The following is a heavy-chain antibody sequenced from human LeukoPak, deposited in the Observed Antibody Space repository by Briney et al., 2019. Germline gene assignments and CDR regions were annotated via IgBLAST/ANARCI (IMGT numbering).Heavy chain of an antibody. Sequence: GGSLRLSCAASGFPLRSYGMSWVRQAPGKGLEWFSAISGNGGSTYYADSVKGRFTISRDNSNNMLYLQMNSLRAEDTAVYYCAKVLSTGYYYDHWGQGTLVSVSS. CDR1: GFPLRSYG. CDR2: ISGNGGST. V-gene: IGHV3-23*01. CDR3: AKVLSTGYYYDH. J-gene: IGHJ4*02. D-gene: IGHD3-9*01.